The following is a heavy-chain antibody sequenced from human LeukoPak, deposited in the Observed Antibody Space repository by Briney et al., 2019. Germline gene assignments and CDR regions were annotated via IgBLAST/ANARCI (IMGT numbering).Heavy chain of an antibody. D-gene: IGHD1-26*01. CDR1: GYTLTSYG. Sequence: AXVKVSCKASGYTLTSYGISWVRQAPGQGLEWMGWISAYNGNTNYAQKLQGRVTMTTDTSTSTAYMELRSLRSDDTAVYYCAGSRYSGSLRFDYWGQGTLVTVSS. CDR3: AGSRYSGSLRFDY. CDR2: ISAYNGNT. J-gene: IGHJ4*02. V-gene: IGHV1-18*01.